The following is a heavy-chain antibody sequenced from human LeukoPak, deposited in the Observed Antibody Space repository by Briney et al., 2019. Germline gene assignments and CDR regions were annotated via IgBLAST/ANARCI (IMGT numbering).Heavy chain of an antibody. Sequence: GGSLRLSCAASGFTFSSYSMNWVRQAPGKGLEWVSVIYSGGSTYYADSVKGRFTISRDNSKNTLYLQMNSLRVEDTAMYYCARASLIAAGGKRYYFDYWGQGTLVTVSS. CDR1: GFTFSSYS. D-gene: IGHD6-13*01. V-gene: IGHV3-66*01. CDR2: IYSGGST. CDR3: ARASLIAAGGKRYYFDY. J-gene: IGHJ4*02.